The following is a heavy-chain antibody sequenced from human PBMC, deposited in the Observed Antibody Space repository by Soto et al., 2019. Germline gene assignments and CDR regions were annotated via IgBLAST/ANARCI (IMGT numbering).Heavy chain of an antibody. V-gene: IGHV4-31*03. CDR3: ARSRYGDYFILHAFDI. CDR2: IYYSGST. Sequence: SETLSLTCTVSGGSISSGGYYWSWIRQHPGKGLEWIGYIYYSGSTYYNPSLKSRVTISVDTSKNQFSLKLSSVTAADTAVYYCARSRYGDYFILHAFDIWGQGTMVTVSS. CDR1: GGSISSGGYY. D-gene: IGHD4-17*01. J-gene: IGHJ3*02.